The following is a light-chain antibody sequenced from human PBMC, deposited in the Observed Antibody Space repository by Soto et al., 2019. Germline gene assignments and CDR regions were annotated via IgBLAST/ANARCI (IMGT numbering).Light chain of an antibody. CDR2: SAS. CDR1: QSVSSTY. J-gene: IGKJ1*01. Sequence: EIVLMQSPGTLSLSPGERATLSCRASQSVSSTYLAWYQQKPGQPPTLLIYSASTRATGIPDKFSGSGSGADFTLTISRMEPEDFAVYYCQLYGGSPPWTFGPGTKVEV. V-gene: IGKV3-20*01. CDR3: QLYGGSPPWT.